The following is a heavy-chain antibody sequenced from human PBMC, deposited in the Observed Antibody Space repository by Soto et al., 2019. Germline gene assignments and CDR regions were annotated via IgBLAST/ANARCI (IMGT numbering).Heavy chain of an antibody. CDR3: ARALVVPAAIRYYYYGMDV. CDR2: INSDGSST. CDR1: GFTFSSYW. J-gene: IGHJ6*02. D-gene: IGHD2-2*02. Sequence: EVQLVESGGGLVQPGGSLRLSCAASGFTFSSYWMHWVRQAPGKGLVWVSRINSDGSSTSYADSVKGRFTISRDNAKNTLYLQMNSLRAEDKAVYYCARALVVPAAIRYYYYGMDVWGQGTTVTVSS. V-gene: IGHV3-74*01.